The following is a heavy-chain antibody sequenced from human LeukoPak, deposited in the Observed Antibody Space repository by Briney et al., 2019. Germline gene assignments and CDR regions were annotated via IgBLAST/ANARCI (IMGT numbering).Heavy chain of an antibody. CDR2: IRYDGSNK. Sequence: GGSLRLSCAASGFTFSSYGMHWVRQAPGKGLEWVAFIRYDGSNKYYADSVKGRFTISRDNSKNTLYLQMNSLRAEDTAVYYCAKDIPRIAAAKYFDYWGQGTLVTVSS. V-gene: IGHV3-30*02. J-gene: IGHJ4*02. D-gene: IGHD6-13*01. CDR3: AKDIPRIAAAKYFDY. CDR1: GFTFSSYG.